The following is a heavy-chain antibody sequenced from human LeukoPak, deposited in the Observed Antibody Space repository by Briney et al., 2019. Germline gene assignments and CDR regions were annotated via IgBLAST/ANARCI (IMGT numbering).Heavy chain of an antibody. V-gene: IGHV4-61*02. D-gene: IGHD1-26*01. CDR3: ARDSGSYYGVDY. CDR1: GGSISSGSYY. Sequence: PSQTLSLTCTVSGGSISSGSYYWSWIRQPAGKGLEWIGRIYTSGSTNYNPSLKSRVTISVDTSKNHFSLKLSSVTAADTAVYYCARDSGSYYGVDYWGQGTLVTVSS. J-gene: IGHJ4*02. CDR2: IYTSGST.